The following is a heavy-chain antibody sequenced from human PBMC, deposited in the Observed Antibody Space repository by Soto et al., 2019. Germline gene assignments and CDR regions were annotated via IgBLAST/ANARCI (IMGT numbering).Heavy chain of an antibody. D-gene: IGHD1-7*01. CDR3: ASRDPGTSVDY. CDR2: IYRTGST. CDR1: GGSFTSNNW. Sequence: LSLTCAVSGGSFTSNNWWTWVRQPPGQGLEWVGEIYRTGSTNYNPSLKSRVTISLDKSENQFSLKVTSLTAADTAVYYCASRDPGTSVDYWGQGTLVTVSS. V-gene: IGHV4-4*02. J-gene: IGHJ4*02.